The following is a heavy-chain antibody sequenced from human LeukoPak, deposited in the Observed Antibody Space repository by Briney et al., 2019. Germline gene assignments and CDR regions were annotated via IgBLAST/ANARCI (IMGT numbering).Heavy chain of an antibody. D-gene: IGHD2-2*01. J-gene: IGHJ4*02. CDR3: ARSRQYQLLSGGPLAY. Sequence: GGSLRLSCAASGFSFSIYSLHWVRQAPGKGLEWLAVTSYDRSNREYADPVKGRFTISRDNSNNTLFLETNSLRVDDTAVYYCARSRQYQLLSGGPLAYWGQGTLVTVS. V-gene: IGHV3-30*01. CDR1: GFSFSIYS. CDR2: TSYDRSNR.